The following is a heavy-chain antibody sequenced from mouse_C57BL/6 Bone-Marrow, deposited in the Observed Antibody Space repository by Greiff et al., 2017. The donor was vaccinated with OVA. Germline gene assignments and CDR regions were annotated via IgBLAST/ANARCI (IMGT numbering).Heavy chain of an antibody. Sequence: EVKLMESGGGLVQPGASLKLSCESNEYEFPSHDMSWVRKTPEKRLELVAAINSDGGSTYYPDTMERRFIISRDNTKKTLYLQMSSLRSEDTALYDGAEHEVVTIVLYYFDYWGQGTTLTVAS. CDR2: INSDGGST. CDR1: EYEFPSHD. D-gene: IGHD2-12*01. J-gene: IGHJ2*01. V-gene: IGHV5-2*01. CDR3: AEHEVVTIVLYYFDY.